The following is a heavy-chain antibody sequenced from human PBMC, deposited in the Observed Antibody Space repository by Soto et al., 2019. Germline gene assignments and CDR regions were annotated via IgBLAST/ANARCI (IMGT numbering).Heavy chain of an antibody. V-gene: IGHV1-8*01. D-gene: IGHD2-15*01. CDR2: MNPNSGNT. Sequence: ASVKVSCKASGYTFTSYDINWVRQATGQGLEWMGWMNPNSGNTGYAQKFQGRVTMTRNTSISTAYMELSSLRSEDTAVYYCARGDFGYCSGGSCLVPSYYYYMDVWGKGTTVTVSS. J-gene: IGHJ6*03. CDR3: ARGDFGYCSGGSCLVPSYYYYMDV. CDR1: GYTFTSYD.